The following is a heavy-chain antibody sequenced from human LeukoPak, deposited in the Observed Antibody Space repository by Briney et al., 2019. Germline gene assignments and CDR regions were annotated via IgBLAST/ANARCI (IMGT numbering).Heavy chain of an antibody. D-gene: IGHD6-19*01. Sequence: ASVKVSCKTSGYTFSNFGINWVRQAPGQGLEWMGWISGNNDNPNYGQKFQGRVTMSTDTSTGTAYMELRSLRSDDTAVYYCARRVAVARRDAFDIWGQGTMVTVSS. V-gene: IGHV1-18*01. J-gene: IGHJ3*02. CDR3: ARRVAVARRDAFDI. CDR2: ISGNNDNP. CDR1: GYTFSNFG.